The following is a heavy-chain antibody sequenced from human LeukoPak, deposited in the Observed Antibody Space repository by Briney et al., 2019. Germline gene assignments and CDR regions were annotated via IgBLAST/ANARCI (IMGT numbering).Heavy chain of an antibody. Sequence: PGGSLRLSCAASGFTFSNYAMSSVRQAPGKGLQWVSAISGNGDITYYTDSVKGRFTISRDNSKNTLYLQMNSLRAEDTAIYYCAKVTGGDMITYGGLDYWGQGTLVTVSS. J-gene: IGHJ4*02. CDR2: ISGNGDIT. D-gene: IGHD3-16*01. CDR3: AKVTGGDMITYGGLDY. CDR1: GFTFSNYA. V-gene: IGHV3-23*01.